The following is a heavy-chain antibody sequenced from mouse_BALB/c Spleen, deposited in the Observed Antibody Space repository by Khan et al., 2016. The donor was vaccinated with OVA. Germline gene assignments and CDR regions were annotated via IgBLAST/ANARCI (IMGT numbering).Heavy chain of an antibody. CDR3: ARKQRDNAMDY. CDR2: IWSGGNT. CDR1: GFSLTTYG. J-gene: IGHJ4*01. V-gene: IGHV2-4*02. D-gene: IGHD6-1*01. Sequence: QVQLKESGPGLVQPSQSLSITCTVSGFSLTTYGVHWVRRPPGKGLEWLGVIWSGGNTDYNSTFISRLRLSKDNSKSQVFFKMNSLQADDTAIYYCARKQRDNAMDYWGQGTSVTVSS.